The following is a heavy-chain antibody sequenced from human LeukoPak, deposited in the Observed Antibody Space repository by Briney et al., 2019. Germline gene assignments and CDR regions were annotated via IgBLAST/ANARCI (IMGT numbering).Heavy chain of an antibody. CDR2: IYPSDSDT. D-gene: IGHD2-15*01. CDR3: ARHYRGVGYCSGGSCGIADY. Sequence: GESLKISCKASGYSFTNYWIGWVRQMPGTGLEWMGIIYPSDSDTRYSPSFQGQVTISADKSISAAYLQWSSLKASDTAMYYCARHYRGVGYCSGGSCGIADYWGQGTLVTVSS. V-gene: IGHV5-51*01. CDR1: GYSFTNYW. J-gene: IGHJ4*02.